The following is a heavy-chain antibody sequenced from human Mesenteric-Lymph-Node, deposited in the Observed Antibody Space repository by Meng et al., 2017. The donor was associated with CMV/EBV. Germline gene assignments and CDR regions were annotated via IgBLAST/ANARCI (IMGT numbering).Heavy chain of an antibody. J-gene: IGHJ6*02. CDR3: AREGGPPGYYGMDI. CDR2: IYSGGST. D-gene: IGHD2-2*03. V-gene: IGHV3-53*01. CDR1: GFTVSSNY. Sequence: GESLKISCAASGFTVSSNYMSWVRQAPGKGLEWVSVIYSGGSTYYADSVKGRFTISGDNSKNTVHLQMNSLRVDDTAVYYCAREGGPPGYYGMDIWGQGTTVTVSS.